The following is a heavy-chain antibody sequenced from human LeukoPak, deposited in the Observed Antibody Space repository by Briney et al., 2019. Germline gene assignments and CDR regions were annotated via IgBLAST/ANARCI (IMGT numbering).Heavy chain of an antibody. V-gene: IGHV3-23*01. Sequence: GGPLRLSCAPSGFTLNSYAMYWVRQAPGKGLEWVSGIFGSGGSAHYADSVKGRFTISRDNSKNTVYLQMDSLRVEDTAVYYCGKTTTGYSSGRYPGWPVDYWGQGTLVSVSS. J-gene: IGHJ4*02. CDR3: GKTTTGYSSGRYPGWPVDY. CDR2: IFGSGGSA. CDR1: GFTLNSYA. D-gene: IGHD6-19*01.